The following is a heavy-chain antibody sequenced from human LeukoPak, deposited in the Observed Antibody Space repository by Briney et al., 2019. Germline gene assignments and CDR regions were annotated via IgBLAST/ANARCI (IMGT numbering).Heavy chain of an antibody. D-gene: IGHD3-3*01. J-gene: IGHJ4*02. Sequence: SVKVSCKASGGTFSSYAISWVRQAPGQGLEWMGGIIPIFGTANYAQKFQGRVTITADESTSTAYMELSSLRSEDTAVYYCARDTNHYDFWSGYSGDFDYWGQGTLVTVSS. CDR1: GGTFSSYA. CDR3: ARDTNHYDFWSGYSGDFDY. V-gene: IGHV1-69*01. CDR2: IIPIFGTA.